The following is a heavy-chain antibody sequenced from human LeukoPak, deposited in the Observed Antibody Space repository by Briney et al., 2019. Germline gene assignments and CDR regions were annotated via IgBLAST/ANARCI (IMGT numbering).Heavy chain of an antibody. J-gene: IGHJ4*02. CDR1: GGSISSYY. D-gene: IGHD3-22*01. Sequence: SETLSLTCIVSGGSISSYYWSWLRQPPGKGLEWIGYIYYSGSTNYNPSLKSRVTISVDTSKNQFSLKLSSVTAADTAVYYCARDTDSSGYYDYWGQGTLVTVSS. CDR3: ARDTDSSGYYDY. CDR2: IYYSGST. V-gene: IGHV4-59*01.